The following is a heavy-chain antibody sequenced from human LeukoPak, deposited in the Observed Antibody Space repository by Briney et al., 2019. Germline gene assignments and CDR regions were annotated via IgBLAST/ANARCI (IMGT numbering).Heavy chain of an antibody. V-gene: IGHV4-59*08. Sequence: SETLSLTCTVSGGSLSSYYWSWIRQPPGKGLEWIGYIYYSGSTNYNPSLKSRVTISVDTSKNQFSLKLSSVTAADTAVYYCARHDYYDSSGYSNWFDPWGQGTLVTVSS. CDR2: IYYSGST. J-gene: IGHJ5*02. D-gene: IGHD3-22*01. CDR3: ARHDYYDSSGYSNWFDP. CDR1: GGSLSSYY.